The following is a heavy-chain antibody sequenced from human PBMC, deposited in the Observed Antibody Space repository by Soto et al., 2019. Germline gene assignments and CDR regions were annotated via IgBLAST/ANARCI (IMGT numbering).Heavy chain of an antibody. CDR3: ARDTRVGTTVTTADY. Sequence: QVQLQESGPGLVKPSETLSLTCTVSGGSVSSGSYYWSWIRQPPGKGLEWIGYIYYSGSTNYNPSLKRRVTISVDTSKNQFSLKLSSVTAADTAVYYCARDTRVGTTVTTADYWGQGTLVTVSS. CDR2: IYYSGST. D-gene: IGHD4-17*01. CDR1: GGSVSSGSYY. J-gene: IGHJ4*02. V-gene: IGHV4-61*01.